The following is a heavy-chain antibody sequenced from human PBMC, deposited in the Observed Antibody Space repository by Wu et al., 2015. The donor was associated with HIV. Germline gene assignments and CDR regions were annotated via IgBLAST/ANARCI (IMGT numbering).Heavy chain of an antibody. V-gene: IGHV1-18*01. Sequence: QGQLVQSGAEVKKPGASVKVSCKASGYTFTSYGISWVRQAPGQGLEWMGWISGYNDNTNYAQKVQGRVTMTTDTSTSTAYMELRSLRSDDTAVYYCARDDYYDSSGLGLPRYFDLWGRGTLVTVSS. D-gene: IGHD3-22*01. CDR3: ARDDYYDSSGLGLPRYFDL. J-gene: IGHJ2*01. CDR2: ISGYNDNT. CDR1: GYTFTSYG.